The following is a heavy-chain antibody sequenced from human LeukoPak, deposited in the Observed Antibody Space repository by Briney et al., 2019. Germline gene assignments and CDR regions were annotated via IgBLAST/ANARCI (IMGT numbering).Heavy chain of an antibody. CDR3: AKLAGTEYYYYMDV. D-gene: IGHD1-1*01. CDR1: GFTFSSYA. J-gene: IGHJ6*03. Sequence: GSLRLSFAASGFTFSSYAMSWVRQAPGKGLEWVSAISGSGGSTYYADSVKGRFTISRDNSKNTLYLQMNSLRAGDTAVYYCAKLAGTEYYYYMDVWGKGTTVTVSS. V-gene: IGHV3-23*01. CDR2: ISGSGGST.